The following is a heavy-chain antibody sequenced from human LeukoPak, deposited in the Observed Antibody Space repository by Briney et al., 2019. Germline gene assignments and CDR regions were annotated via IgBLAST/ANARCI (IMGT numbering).Heavy chain of an antibody. CDR2: MSGSGGST. CDR1: GFTFSIYG. V-gene: IGHV3-23*01. Sequence: GGSLRLSCAASGFTFSIYGMSWVRQAPGRGLEWVSAMSGSGGSTYYADSVKGRFTISRDNSKNALYLQMNSLRVEDTAVYYCARAGRGLRYFDWLTYDYWGQGTLVTVSS. J-gene: IGHJ4*02. D-gene: IGHD3-9*01. CDR3: ARAGRGLRYFDWLTYDY.